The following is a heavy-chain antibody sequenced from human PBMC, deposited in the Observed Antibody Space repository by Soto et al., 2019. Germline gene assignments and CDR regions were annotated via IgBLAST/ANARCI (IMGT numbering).Heavy chain of an antibody. CDR3: AKVAKSGVVIEYFES. V-gene: IGHV3-23*01. CDR1: RASLAHSA. CDR2: ISSRGRRT. D-gene: IGHD3-3*01. Sequence: GNPRLSRAVPRASLAHSAISWARHAPGKELYWVSGISSRGRRTYSADSVEGRFTLSRDNSTSTLYLQMDSLRADDTALYYCAKVAKSGVVIEYFESWG. J-gene: IGHJ4*01.